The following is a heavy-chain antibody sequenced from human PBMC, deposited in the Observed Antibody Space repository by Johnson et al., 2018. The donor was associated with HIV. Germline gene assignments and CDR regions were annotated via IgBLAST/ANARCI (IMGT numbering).Heavy chain of an antibody. CDR1: GFTVSSNY. CDR3: AKDYWGGARGVMGLDAFDI. J-gene: IGHJ3*02. V-gene: IGHV3-53*01. Sequence: MQLVESGGGLIQPGGSLRLSCAAYGFTVSSNYMSWVRQAPGKGLEWVSVIYSGGSTYNADSVKGRFTISRDNSKNTLYPQMNSLRAEDTAVYYCAKDYWGGARGVMGLDAFDIWGQGTMVTVSS. D-gene: IGHD3-10*01. CDR2: IYSGGST.